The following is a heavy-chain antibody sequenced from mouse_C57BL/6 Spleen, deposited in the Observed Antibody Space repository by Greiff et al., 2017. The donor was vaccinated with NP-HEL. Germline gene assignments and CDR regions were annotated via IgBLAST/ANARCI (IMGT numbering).Heavy chain of an antibody. V-gene: IGHV1-64*01. CDR2: IHPNSGST. J-gene: IGHJ1*03. D-gene: IGHD1-1*01. CDR3: ARSSYYGSSYWYFDV. Sequence: QVQLQQPGAELVKPGASVKLSCKASGYTFTSYWMHWVKQRPGQGLEWIGMIHPNSGSTNYNEKFKSKATLTVDKSSSTAYMQLSSLTSEDSAVYYCARSSYYGSSYWYFDVWGTGTTVTVSS. CDR1: GYTFTSYW.